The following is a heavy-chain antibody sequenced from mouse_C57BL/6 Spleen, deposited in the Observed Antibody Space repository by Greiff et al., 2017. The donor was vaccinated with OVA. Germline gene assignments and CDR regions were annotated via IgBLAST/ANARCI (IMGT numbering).Heavy chain of an antibody. D-gene: IGHD4-1*01. V-gene: IGHV3-6*01. Sequence: DVQLQESGPGLVKPSQSLSLTCSVTGYSITSGYYWNWIRQFPGNKLEWMGYISYDGSNNYNPSLKNRISITRDTSKNQFFLKLNSVTTEDTATYYCARDLELGYAMDYWGQGTSVTVSS. CDR2: ISYDGSN. J-gene: IGHJ4*01. CDR1: GYSITSGYY. CDR3: ARDLELGYAMDY.